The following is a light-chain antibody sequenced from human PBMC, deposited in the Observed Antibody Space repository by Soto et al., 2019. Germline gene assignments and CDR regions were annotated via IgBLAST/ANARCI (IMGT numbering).Light chain of an antibody. CDR1: QSVSRGY. CDR3: QQYGSSPLT. Sequence: EIVLTQSPGTLSLSPGERATLSCRASQSVSRGYLAWYQQTPGQAPRLLIYGASSRATGIPDRFSGSGSGTDFTLTISRLEAENLAVYYCQQYGSSPLTFGQGTKVEIK. V-gene: IGKV3-20*01. CDR2: GAS. J-gene: IGKJ1*01.